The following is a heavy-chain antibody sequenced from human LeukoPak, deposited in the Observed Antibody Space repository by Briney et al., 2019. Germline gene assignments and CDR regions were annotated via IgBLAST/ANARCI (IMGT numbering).Heavy chain of an antibody. V-gene: IGHV1-8*03. CDR2: MNPTSGNT. Sequence: ASVKVSCKASGYTFTSYDINWVRQATGQGLEWMGWMNPTSGNTVYAQKFQGRVTITRDTSIGTAYMELSSLRSEDTAIYYCARTVPRANDAFDIWGQGTMVIVSS. J-gene: IGHJ3*02. D-gene: IGHD4-17*01. CDR3: ARTVPRANDAFDI. CDR1: GYTFTSYD.